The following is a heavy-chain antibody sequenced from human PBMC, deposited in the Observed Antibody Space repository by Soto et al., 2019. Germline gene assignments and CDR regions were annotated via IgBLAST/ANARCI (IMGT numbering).Heavy chain of an antibody. CDR2: IYYSGST. Sequence: SETLSLTCTVSGGSISSSSFHWGWIRQPPGKGLEWIGSIYYSGSTYYSPSLKSRVTISVDTSKNQFSLKLSSVTAADTAVYYCANSHAGAHITAAVHWGQGTLVTVSS. D-gene: IGHD6-13*01. CDR3: ANSHAGAHITAAVH. J-gene: IGHJ4*02. CDR1: GGSISSSSFH. V-gene: IGHV4-39*07.